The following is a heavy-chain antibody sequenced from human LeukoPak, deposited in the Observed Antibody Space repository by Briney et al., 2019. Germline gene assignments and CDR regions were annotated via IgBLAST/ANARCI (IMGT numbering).Heavy chain of an antibody. CDR1: GYTFTNYY. Sequence: GASVKVSCKASGYTFTNYYIHWVRQAPGQGLEWMGIINPTGDSTSYAQKFQARVTMTRDTSTNTVYMELSSLRSEGTAVYYCARHPSPQLHHFDYWGQGTLVTVSS. CDR3: ARHPSPQLHHFDY. D-gene: IGHD2-2*01. CDR2: INPTGDST. V-gene: IGHV1-46*01. J-gene: IGHJ4*02.